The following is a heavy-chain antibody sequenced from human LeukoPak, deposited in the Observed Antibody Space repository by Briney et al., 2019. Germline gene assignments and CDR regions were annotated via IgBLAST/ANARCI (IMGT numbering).Heavy chain of an antibody. Sequence: PGRSLRHSCAASGFTFSTYAMHWVRQAPGKGLEWVALISYDGSNKYFPDSVKGRFTISRDNSKNTLYLQMNSLRAEDTAVYYCARTLGIAARGYYMDVWGKGTTVTVSS. D-gene: IGHD6-13*01. V-gene: IGHV3-30*04. CDR2: ISYDGSNK. J-gene: IGHJ6*03. CDR3: ARTLGIAARGYYMDV. CDR1: GFTFSTYA.